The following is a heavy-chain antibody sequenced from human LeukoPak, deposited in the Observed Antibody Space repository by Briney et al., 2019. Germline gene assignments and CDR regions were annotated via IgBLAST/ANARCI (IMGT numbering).Heavy chain of an antibody. CDR3: ARDRGGPTQDFQY. Sequence: SETLSLTCTVSGGSIALGGYYWSWMRQPPGKGLEWIGHIYHTGTTYYNPSLKGRVTISMYRPKNQLSLNLISVTAAGTAVYYCARDRGGPTQDFQYWGPGTLVTVSS. CDR2: IYHTGTT. J-gene: IGHJ1*01. V-gene: IGHV4-30-2*01. CDR1: GGSIALGGYY.